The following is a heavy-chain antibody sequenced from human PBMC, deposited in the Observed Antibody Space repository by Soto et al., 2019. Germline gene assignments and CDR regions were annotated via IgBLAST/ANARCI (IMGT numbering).Heavy chain of an antibody. CDR3: ARDRLGGYSTFDY. CDR1: GFTFSSYS. CDR2: ISSSSSYI. J-gene: IGHJ4*02. Sequence: GGSLRLSCAASGFTFSSYSMNWVRQAPGKGLEWVSSISSSSSYIYYADSVKGRFTISRDNAKNSLYLQMNSLRAEDTAVYYCARDRLGGYSTFDYWGQGTLVTVSS. D-gene: IGHD3-3*01. V-gene: IGHV3-21*01.